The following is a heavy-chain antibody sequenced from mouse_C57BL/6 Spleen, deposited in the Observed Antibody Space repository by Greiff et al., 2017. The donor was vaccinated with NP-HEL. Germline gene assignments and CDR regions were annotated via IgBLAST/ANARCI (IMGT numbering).Heavy chain of an antibody. J-gene: IGHJ1*03. V-gene: IGHV5-17*01. CDR3: ARRGIYYDYDGWYFDV. CDR2: ISSGSSTI. Sequence: DVKLVESGGGLVKPGGSLKLSCAASGFTFSDYGMHWVRQAPEKGLEWVAYISSGSSTIYYADTVKGRFTIFSDNAKNHLFLQMTSLRSEDTAMYYCARRGIYYDYDGWYFDVWGTGTTVTVSS. D-gene: IGHD2-4*01. CDR1: GFTFSDYG.